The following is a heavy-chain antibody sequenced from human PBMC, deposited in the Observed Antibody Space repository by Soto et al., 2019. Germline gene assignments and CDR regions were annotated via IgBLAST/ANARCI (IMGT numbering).Heavy chain of an antibody. CDR2: ISSDGSST. V-gene: IGHV3-74*03. J-gene: IGHJ4*02. CDR3: ATAGTGTFTY. D-gene: IGHD1-1*01. CDR1: GFTFSGSW. Sequence: EVQLVESGGGLVQPGGSLRLSCAASGFTFSGSWMHWVRQAPGKGLVWVSRISSDGSSTTYADSVKGRFTISRDNAKNMLYRQMNSLRAEDTAVYDCATAGTGTFTYWGKGTLATVSS.